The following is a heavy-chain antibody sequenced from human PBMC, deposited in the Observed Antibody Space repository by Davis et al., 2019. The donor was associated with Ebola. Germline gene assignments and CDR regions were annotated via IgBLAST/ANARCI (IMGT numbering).Heavy chain of an antibody. V-gene: IGHV5-10-1*01. CDR2: IDPSDSYT. CDR3: ARIDRRTTVTTRY. J-gene: IGHJ4*02. D-gene: IGHD4-17*01. Sequence: GESLMIPCQGSGYSFTSYWISWVRQMPGKGLEWMGRIDPSDSYTNYSPSFQGHVTISADKSISTAYLQWSSLKASDIAMYYCARIDRRTTVTTRYWGQGTLVTVSS. CDR1: GYSFTSYW.